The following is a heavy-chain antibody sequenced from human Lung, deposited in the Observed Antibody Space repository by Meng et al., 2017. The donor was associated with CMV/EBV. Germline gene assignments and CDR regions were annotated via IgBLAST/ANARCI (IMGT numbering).Heavy chain of an antibody. Sequence: GGSXRLXCAASGLTVNNNFLTWVRQGPGKGLEWVSAMYSGGSTYYTDSVKGRFTLSRDNSKNTLYLQMNRLRAEDTGVYYCVKEMYWDQSYHGMDVWVQGNXVTVSS. J-gene: IGHJ6*02. V-gene: IGHV3-66*02. CDR2: MYSGGST. CDR3: VKEMYWDQSYHGMDV. D-gene: IGHD2-8*02. CDR1: GLTVNNNF.